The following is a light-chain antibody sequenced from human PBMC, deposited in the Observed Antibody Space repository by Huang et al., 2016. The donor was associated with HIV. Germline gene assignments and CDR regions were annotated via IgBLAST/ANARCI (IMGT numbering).Light chain of an antibody. CDR3: QQYNAYPWT. V-gene: IGKV1-5*03. CDR1: QTITWW. J-gene: IGKJ1*01. Sequence: DIQMTQSPSTLSASIGDRVTINCRASQTITWWLAWYQQKPGKAPKVLINKAASLESGVPSRFIGSGSGTEFTLTISSLQPDDFATYYCQQYNAYPWTFGQGTKVEI. CDR2: KAA.